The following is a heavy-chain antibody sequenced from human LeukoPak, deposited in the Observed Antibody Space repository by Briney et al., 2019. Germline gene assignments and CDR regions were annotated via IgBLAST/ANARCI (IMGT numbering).Heavy chain of an antibody. Sequence: ASVKVSCKASGYTFTNYYMRWVRQAPGQGLEWMGIINPSGGSTSFAQKFQGRVTMTRDTSTSTVYMELSSLRSEDTAVYYCARDVGPSQSSACYYFDSWGQGTLVTVSS. D-gene: IGHD6-19*01. CDR1: GYTFTNYY. CDR2: INPSGGST. CDR3: ARDVGPSQSSACYYFDS. V-gene: IGHV1-46*01. J-gene: IGHJ4*02.